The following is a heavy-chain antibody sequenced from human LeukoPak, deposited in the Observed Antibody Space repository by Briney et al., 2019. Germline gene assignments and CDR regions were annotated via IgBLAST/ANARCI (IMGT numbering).Heavy chain of an antibody. J-gene: IGHJ4*02. V-gene: IGHV3-48*04. Sequence: GGSLRLSCEASGFTFRSYSMNWVRQAPGKGLEWVSYISSSSSTIYYADSVKGRFTISRDNAKNSLYLQMNSLRAEDTAVYYCAREWDSGSYFGYWGQGTLVTVSS. CDR1: GFTFRSYS. CDR2: ISSSSSTI. CDR3: AREWDSGSYFGY. D-gene: IGHD1-26*01.